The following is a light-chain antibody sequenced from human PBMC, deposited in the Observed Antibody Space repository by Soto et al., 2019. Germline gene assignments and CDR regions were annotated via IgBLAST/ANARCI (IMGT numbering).Light chain of an antibody. V-gene: IGLV7-46*01. Sequence: AVVTQEPSLTVSPGGTVTLTCGSSTGAVTSGHYPYWFQQKAGQAPRTLIYDTSKKHSWTPARFSGSLLGGKAALTLSGAQPEDEADYHCLLSYSGAHVVFGGGTKLTVL. CDR1: TGAVTSGHY. CDR3: LLSYSGAHVV. CDR2: DTS. J-gene: IGLJ2*01.